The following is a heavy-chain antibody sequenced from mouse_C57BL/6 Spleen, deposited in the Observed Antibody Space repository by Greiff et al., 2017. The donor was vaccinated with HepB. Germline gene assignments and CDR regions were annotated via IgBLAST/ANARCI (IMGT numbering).Heavy chain of an antibody. CDR2: IYPGDGDT. V-gene: IGHV1-82*01. Sequence: VQLQQSGPELVKPGASVKISCKASGYAFSSSWMNWVKQRPGKGLEWIGRIYPGDGDTNYNGKFKGKATLTADNSSSTAYMQLSSLTSEDSAVYFCARRGWAHYAMDYWGQGTSVTVSS. CDR1: GYAFSSSW. CDR3: ARRGWAHYAMDY. J-gene: IGHJ4*01. D-gene: IGHD3-3*01.